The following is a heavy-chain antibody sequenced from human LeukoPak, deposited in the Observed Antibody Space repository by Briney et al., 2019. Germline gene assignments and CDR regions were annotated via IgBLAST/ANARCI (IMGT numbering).Heavy chain of an antibody. D-gene: IGHD6-19*01. J-gene: IGHJ5*02. Sequence: PSETLSLTCEVSGYSISSDKYWGWIRQPPGKGLEWIGSIYHTGSTYYNPSLTSRVSISVDTSKNQFSLKFTSVTAADTAVYYCARSHSGWQGHNNWFDPWGQGTLVTVSS. CDR1: GYSISSDKY. CDR3: ARSHSGWQGHNNWFDP. CDR2: IYHTGST. V-gene: IGHV4-38-2*01.